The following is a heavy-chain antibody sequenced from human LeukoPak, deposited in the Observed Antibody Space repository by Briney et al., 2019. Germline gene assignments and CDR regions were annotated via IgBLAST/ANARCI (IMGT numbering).Heavy chain of an antibody. CDR3: ARHGQAYYYYYYMDV. CDR2: IYTNGST. J-gene: IGHJ6*03. V-gene: IGHV4-4*09. Sequence: PSETLSLTCTVSGDSISSYYWSWIRQPPGKGLEWIGYIYTNGSTNYNPSLKRRVTISVDTSKNQFSLKLSSVTAADTAVYYCARHGQAYYYYYYMDVWGKGTPVTVSS. CDR1: GDSISSYY. D-gene: IGHD3/OR15-3a*01.